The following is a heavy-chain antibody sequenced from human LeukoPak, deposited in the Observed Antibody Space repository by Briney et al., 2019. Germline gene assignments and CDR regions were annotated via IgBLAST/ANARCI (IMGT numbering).Heavy chain of an antibody. CDR1: GFTFSSYG. CDR2: IRYDGSNK. V-gene: IGHV3-30*02. CDR3: AKDHVVYGSGSSGDY. D-gene: IGHD3-10*01. J-gene: IGHJ4*02. Sequence: GGSLGLSCAASGFTFSSYGMHWIRQAPGKGLEWVAFIRYDGSNKYYADSVKGRFTISRDNSKNTLYLQMDSLRAEDTAVYYCAKDHVVYGSGSSGDYWGQGTLVTVSS.